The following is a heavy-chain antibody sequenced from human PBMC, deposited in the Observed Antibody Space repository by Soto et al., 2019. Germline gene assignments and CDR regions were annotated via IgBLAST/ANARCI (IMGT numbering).Heavy chain of an antibody. CDR1: GFTFSSYA. J-gene: IGHJ4*02. D-gene: IGHD1-26*01. CDR2: ISGSGGST. CDR3: AKRAWGYFYFDN. Sequence: GGSLRHSCAASGFTFSSYAMSWVRQAPGKGLEWVSVISGSGGSTYYADSVKGRFTISRDNSKNTLYLQMNSLRAEDTAVYYCAKRAWGYFYFDNWGQGALVTVSS. V-gene: IGHV3-23*01.